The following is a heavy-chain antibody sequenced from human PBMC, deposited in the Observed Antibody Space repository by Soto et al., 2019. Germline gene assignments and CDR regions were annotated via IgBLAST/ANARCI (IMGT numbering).Heavy chain of an antibody. J-gene: IGHJ5*02. CDR3: AREFCSGGNCYTYYFDP. V-gene: IGHV3-74*01. D-gene: IGHD2-15*01. CDR2: INTDGSNA. CDR1: EITFKRDW. Sequence: GSSQRLSYTDSEITFKRDWIHWIRSAPGKVLVWVSHINTDGSNANYADSVNGRFTISRDNAKSTQNLQMNSLRDGDSVVDYCAREFCSGGNCYTYYFDPWGQGIPVTVSS.